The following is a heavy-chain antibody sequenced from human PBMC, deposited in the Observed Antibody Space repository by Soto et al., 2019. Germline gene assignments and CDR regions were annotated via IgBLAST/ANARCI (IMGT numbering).Heavy chain of an antibody. V-gene: IGHV3-23*01. CDR3: ARIHIAARPEGGPTNFDY. CDR1: GFTFSSYA. Sequence: GGSLRLSCAASGFTFSSYAMSWVRQAPGKGLEWVSAISGSGGSTYYADSVKGRFTISRDNSKNTLYLQMNSLRAEDTAVYYCARIHIAARPEGGPTNFDYWGQGTLVTVSS. J-gene: IGHJ4*02. D-gene: IGHD6-6*01. CDR2: ISGSGGST.